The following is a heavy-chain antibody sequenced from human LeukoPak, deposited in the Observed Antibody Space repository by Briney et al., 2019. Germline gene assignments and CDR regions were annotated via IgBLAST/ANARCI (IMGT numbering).Heavy chain of an antibody. CDR2: ISYDGSNK. J-gene: IGHJ6*02. V-gene: IGHV3-30*18. CDR1: GFTFSSYG. CDR3: AKDYYDSSGYILYYYYYGMDV. D-gene: IGHD3-22*01. Sequence: GGSLRLSCAASGFTFSSYGMHWVRQAPGKGLEWVAVISYDGSNKSYADSVKGRFTISRDNSKNTLYLQMNSLRAEDTAVYYCAKDYYDSSGYILYYYYYGMDVWGQGTTVTVSS.